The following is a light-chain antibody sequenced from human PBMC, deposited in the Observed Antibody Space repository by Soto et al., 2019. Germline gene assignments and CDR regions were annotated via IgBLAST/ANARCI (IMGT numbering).Light chain of an antibody. J-gene: IGKJ1*01. CDR3: QQYNSYAPTWA. Sequence: DIQMTQSPSTLSASVGDRVTITCRASQSISSWLAWYQQKPGKAPKLLIYDASSLESGVPSRFSGSGSGTEYTITISSLQHDDFATYYCQQYNSYAPTWAFGQGTKVAIK. CDR2: DAS. V-gene: IGKV1-5*01. CDR1: QSISSW.